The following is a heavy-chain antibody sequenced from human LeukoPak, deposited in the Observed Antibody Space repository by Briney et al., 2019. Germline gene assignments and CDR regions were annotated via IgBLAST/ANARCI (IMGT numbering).Heavy chain of an antibody. CDR3: AGSIFGNPWFDP. Sequence: SETLSLTCSVSGASINSFYWSWLRQPPGKGLEWIGFVFHTGHTICNPSLKNRVTMSIDSSEDQFSLILHSVTGADTAVYYCAGSIFGNPWFDPWGQGTLVTVSS. CDR2: VFHTGHT. V-gene: IGHV4-59*01. CDR1: GASINSFY. D-gene: IGHD3-3*01. J-gene: IGHJ5*02.